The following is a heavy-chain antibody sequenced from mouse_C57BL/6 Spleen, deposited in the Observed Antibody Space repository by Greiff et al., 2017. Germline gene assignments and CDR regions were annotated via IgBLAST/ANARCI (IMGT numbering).Heavy chain of an antibody. CDR1: GYTFTSYW. Sequence: QVHVKQPGAELVKPGASVKLSCKASGYTFTSYWMQWVKQRPGQGLEWIGEIDPSDSYTNYNQKFKGKATLTVDTSSSTAYMQLSSLTSEDSAVYYCARSGPTTGVDYWGQGTSVTVSS. D-gene: IGHD2-14*01. V-gene: IGHV1-50*01. CDR3: ARSGPTTGVDY. CDR2: IDPSDSYT. J-gene: IGHJ4*01.